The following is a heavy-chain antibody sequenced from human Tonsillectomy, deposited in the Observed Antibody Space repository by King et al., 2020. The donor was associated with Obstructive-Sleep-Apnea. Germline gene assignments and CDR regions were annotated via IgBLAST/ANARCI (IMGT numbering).Heavy chain of an antibody. CDR3: AKHYHYDSSGYYYLVFDI. V-gene: IGHV3-23*04. J-gene: IGHJ3*02. CDR1: GFTFSSYA. D-gene: IGHD3-22*01. CDR2: ISSSGGST. Sequence: VQLVESGGGLVQPGGSLRLSCAASGFTFSSYAMSWVRQAPGKGLEWVSAISSSGGSTYYADSVKGRFTISRDNSKNTLYLQMNSLRAEDTAVYYCAKHYHYDSSGYYYLVFDIWGQGTMVTVSS.